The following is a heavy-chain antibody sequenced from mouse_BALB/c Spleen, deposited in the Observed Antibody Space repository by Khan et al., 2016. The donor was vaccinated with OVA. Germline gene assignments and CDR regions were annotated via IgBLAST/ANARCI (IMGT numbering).Heavy chain of an antibody. CDR1: GYTFTSYW. D-gene: IGHD2-14*01. CDR3: ARRTTDYAMDY. J-gene: IGHJ4*01. Sequence: QVQLKQSGAELAKPGASVKMSCKASGYTFTSYWMHWIKQRPGQGLEWIGYINPTSGYTDYNQKFKDKATLTADKSSSTAYMQLSSLTSEDSAVYYCARRTTDYAMDYWGQGTSVTVSS. CDR2: INPTSGYT. V-gene: IGHV1-7*01.